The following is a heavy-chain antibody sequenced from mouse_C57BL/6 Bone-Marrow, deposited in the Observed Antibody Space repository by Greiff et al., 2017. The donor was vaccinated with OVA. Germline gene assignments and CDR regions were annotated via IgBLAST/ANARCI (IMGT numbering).Heavy chain of an antibody. V-gene: IGHV1-69*01. D-gene: IGHD1-1*01. J-gene: IGHJ3*01. CDR1: GYTFTSYW. CDR3: ARALYAFAY. CDR2: IDPSDSYT. Sequence: QVQLQQPGAELVMPGASVKLSCKASGYTFTSYWMHWVKQRPGQGLEWIGEIDPSDSYTNYNQKFKGKSTLTVDKSSSTAYMQLSSLTSEDSAVYYCARALYAFAYWGQGTLVTVSA.